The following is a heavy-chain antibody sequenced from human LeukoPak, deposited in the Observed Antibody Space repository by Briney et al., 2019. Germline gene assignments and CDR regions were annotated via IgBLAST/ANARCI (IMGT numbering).Heavy chain of an antibody. CDR1: GGSISNYY. V-gene: IGHV4-59*01. CDR2: IYYSGST. Sequence: KSSQTLSLTCAVSGGSISNYYWSWIRQPPGKGLEWIGYIYYSGSTNYNPSLKSRVTISVDTSKNQFPLKLTSVTAADTAVYYCARTSLADYWGQGTLVTVSS. CDR3: ARTSLADY. J-gene: IGHJ4*02.